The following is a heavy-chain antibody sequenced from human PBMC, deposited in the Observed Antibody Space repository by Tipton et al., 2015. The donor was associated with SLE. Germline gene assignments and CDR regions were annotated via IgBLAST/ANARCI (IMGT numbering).Heavy chain of an antibody. V-gene: IGHV4-39*01. CDR1: GGSISNYY. CDR3: ARHARWFSSSWSHFDY. Sequence: TLSLTCTVSGGSISNYYWGWIRQPPGKGLEWIGSIFYSGSPYYNPSLKSRVTMSVDTSKNQFSLNLNSVTAADTAVYYCARHARWFSSSWSHFDYWGQGTLVTVSS. D-gene: IGHD6-13*01. J-gene: IGHJ4*02. CDR2: IFYSGSP.